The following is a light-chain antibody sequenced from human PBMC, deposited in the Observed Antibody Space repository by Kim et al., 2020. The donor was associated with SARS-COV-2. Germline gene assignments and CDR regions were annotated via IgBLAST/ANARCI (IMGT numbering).Light chain of an antibody. V-gene: IGLV2-11*01. Sequence: GQSVTISCTGTSSDVGGYNYVSWYQQHPGKAPKVMIYDVNKRRPGVPDRFSGSKSGNTASLTISGLQADDEADYYCCSYAGTYSWVFGGGTKRTVL. CDR2: DVN. J-gene: IGLJ3*02. CDR3: CSYAGTYSWV. CDR1: SSDVGGYNY.